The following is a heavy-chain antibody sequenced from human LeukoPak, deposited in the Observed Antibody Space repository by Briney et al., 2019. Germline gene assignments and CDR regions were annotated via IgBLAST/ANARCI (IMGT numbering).Heavy chain of an antibody. Sequence: SSETLSLTCAVYGGSFSGYYWSWIRQPPGKGLEWIGEINHSGSTNYNPSLKSRVTISVDTSKNQFALKLSSVTAADTAVYYCASLRGSRDYWRQGTLVTVSS. V-gene: IGHV4-34*01. J-gene: IGHJ4*02. CDR2: INHSGST. CDR1: GGSFSGYY. CDR3: ASLRGSRDY. D-gene: IGHD3-16*01.